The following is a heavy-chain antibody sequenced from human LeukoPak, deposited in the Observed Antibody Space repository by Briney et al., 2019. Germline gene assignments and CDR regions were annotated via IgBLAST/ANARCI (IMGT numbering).Heavy chain of an antibody. CDR3: ARDRKPRLHYYDSSGYSPGD. Sequence: GGSLRLSCAVSGFTFSNFAMSWVRQAPGKGLEWVSAISGSGVSAYYRDSVKGRFTISRDNSKNTLYLQMNSLRAEDTAVYYCARDRKPRLHYYDSSGYSPGDWGQGTLVTVSS. CDR1: GFTFSNFA. CDR2: ISGSGVSA. D-gene: IGHD3-22*01. J-gene: IGHJ4*02. V-gene: IGHV3-23*01.